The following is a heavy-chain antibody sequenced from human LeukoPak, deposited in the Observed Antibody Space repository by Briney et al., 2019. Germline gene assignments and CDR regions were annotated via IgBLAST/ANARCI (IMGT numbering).Heavy chain of an antibody. CDR3: ARDDAVTGYFGSGIDY. D-gene: IGHD3-10*01. CDR2: ISGSGGST. Sequence: PGGSLRLSCAASGFTFSSFAMSWVRQAPGKGPEWVSAISGSGGSTFYADSVKGRFTISRDNAKNSLLLQMNSLRAEDTAVYYCARDDAVTGYFGSGIDYWGQGTLVTVSS. J-gene: IGHJ4*02. CDR1: GFTFSSFA. V-gene: IGHV3-23*01.